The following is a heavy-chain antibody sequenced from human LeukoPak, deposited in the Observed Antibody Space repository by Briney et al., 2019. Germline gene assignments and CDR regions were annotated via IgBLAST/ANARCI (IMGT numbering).Heavy chain of an antibody. J-gene: IGHJ4*02. CDR3: ARSHKNDCTSTSCYTDY. CDR1: GGSISSSNYY. D-gene: IGHD2-2*02. Sequence: SETLSLTCTVSGGSISSSNYYWGWIRQPPGKGLEWIGNIYYSGSTYYNPSLKSRGTISVDTSKNQFSLKLSSVTAADMAVYYCARSHKNDCTSTSCYTDYGGQGPLVTVPS. V-gene: IGHV4-39*01. CDR2: IYYSGST.